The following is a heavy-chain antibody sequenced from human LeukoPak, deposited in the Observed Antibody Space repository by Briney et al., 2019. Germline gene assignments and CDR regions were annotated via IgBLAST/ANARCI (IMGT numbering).Heavy chain of an antibody. D-gene: IGHD4-11*01. J-gene: IGHJ3*02. CDR3: ASQATVTRAFDI. CDR1: GYTFTSYY. Sequence: ASVKVSCKASGYTFTSYYMHWVRQAPGRGLEWMGIINPSTGSTAYAQRFQGRVTMTRDTSTSTVYMELSSLRSGDTAVYLCASQATVTRAFDIWGQGTMVTVSS. CDR2: INPSTGST. V-gene: IGHV1-46*01.